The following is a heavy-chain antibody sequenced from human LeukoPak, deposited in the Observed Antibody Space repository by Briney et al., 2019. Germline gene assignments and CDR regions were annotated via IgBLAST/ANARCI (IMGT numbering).Heavy chain of an antibody. D-gene: IGHD2-2*01. V-gene: IGHV3-30*02. CDR2: IRYDGSNK. Sequence: GGSLRLSCAASGFTFSSYGMHWVRQAPGKGLEWVAFIRYDGSNKYYADSVKGRFTISRDNSKNTLYLQMNSLRAEDTAVYYCAKEDRGSSTSLAYHFDYWGQGTLVTVSS. CDR3: AKEDRGSSTSLAYHFDY. J-gene: IGHJ4*02. CDR1: GFTFSSYG.